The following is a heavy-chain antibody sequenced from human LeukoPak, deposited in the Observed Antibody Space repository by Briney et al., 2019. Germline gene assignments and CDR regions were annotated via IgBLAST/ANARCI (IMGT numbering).Heavy chain of an antibody. CDR3: ANRKYSSASYEDDY. CDR2: IYYRGST. Sequence: PSETLSLTCTVSGGSISSHYWSWIRQPPGKGLEWIGYIYYRGSTNYNPSLKSRATISVDTSKNQFSLKLSSVTAADTAVYYCANRKYSSASYEDDYWGQGTLVTVSS. CDR1: GGSISSHY. J-gene: IGHJ4*02. D-gene: IGHD6-19*01. V-gene: IGHV4-59*11.